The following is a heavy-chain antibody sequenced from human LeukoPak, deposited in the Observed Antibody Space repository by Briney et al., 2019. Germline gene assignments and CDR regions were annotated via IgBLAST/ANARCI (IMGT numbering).Heavy chain of an antibody. V-gene: IGHV1-2*06. J-gene: IGHJ5*02. Sequence: ASVKVSCKASGYTFTGNYMHWVRQAPGPGLEWMGLININSGDTNYAQEFQGRVTMTRDTSISTAYMELSRLRSDDTAVYYCARENVVVVAARTWSGWFDPWGQGTLVTVSS. D-gene: IGHD2-15*01. CDR2: ININSGDT. CDR1: GYTFTGNY. CDR3: ARENVVVVAARTWSGWFDP.